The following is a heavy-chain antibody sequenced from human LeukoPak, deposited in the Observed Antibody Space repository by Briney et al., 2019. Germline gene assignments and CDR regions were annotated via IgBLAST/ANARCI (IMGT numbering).Heavy chain of an antibody. CDR1: GGTFSSYA. J-gene: IGHJ4*02. CDR2: IIPIFGTA. V-gene: IGHV1-69*05. CDR3: ASDIAVAGTGNDY. D-gene: IGHD6-19*01. Sequence: SVKVSCKASGGTFSSYAISWVRQAPGQGLEWMGGIIPIFGTANYAQKFQGRVTITTDESTSTAYMELSSLRSEDTAVYYCASDIAVAGTGNDYWGQGTLVTVSS.